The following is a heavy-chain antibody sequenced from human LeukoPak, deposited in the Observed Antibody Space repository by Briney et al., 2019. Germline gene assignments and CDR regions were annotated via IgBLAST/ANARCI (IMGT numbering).Heavy chain of an antibody. V-gene: IGHV1-18*01. Sequence: ASVTVSCKASGYTFTSYGISWVRQAPGQGLEWMGWISAYNGNTNYAQKLHGRVTMTTDTSTSTAYMELRSLRSDDTAVYYCARRVYSSSSAYYYYYMDVWGKGTTVTVSS. J-gene: IGHJ6*03. CDR2: ISAYNGNT. D-gene: IGHD6-6*01. CDR1: GYTFTSYG. CDR3: ARRVYSSSSAYYYYYMDV.